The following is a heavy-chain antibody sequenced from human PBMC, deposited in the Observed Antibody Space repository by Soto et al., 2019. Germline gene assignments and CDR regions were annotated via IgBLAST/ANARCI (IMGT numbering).Heavy chain of an antibody. V-gene: IGHV4-59*01. D-gene: IGHD3-10*01. CDR2: IYYSGST. Sequence: KTSETLSLTCTVSGGSISSYYWSWIRQPPGKGLEWIGYIYYSGSTNYNPSLKSRVTISVDTSKNQFSLKLSSVTAADTAVYYCARDGSTLNYGMDVWGQGTTVTVSS. CDR1: GGSISSYY. J-gene: IGHJ6*02. CDR3: ARDGSTLNYGMDV.